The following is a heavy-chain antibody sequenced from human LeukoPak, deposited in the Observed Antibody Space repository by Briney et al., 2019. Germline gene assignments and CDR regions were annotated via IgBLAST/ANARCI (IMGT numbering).Heavy chain of an antibody. D-gene: IGHD1-26*01. Sequence: NASETLSLTCTVSGVSISSSSCYWGWIRQPPGKGLEWIGSIYNTGSSYYNPSLKSRGTISVDTSKNQFSLRLRSVTAADTAVYYCASLRPPVVGATWVDYWGQGILVTVSS. V-gene: IGHV4-39*01. J-gene: IGHJ4*02. CDR2: IYNTGSS. CDR1: GVSISSSSCY. CDR3: ASLRPPVVGATWVDY.